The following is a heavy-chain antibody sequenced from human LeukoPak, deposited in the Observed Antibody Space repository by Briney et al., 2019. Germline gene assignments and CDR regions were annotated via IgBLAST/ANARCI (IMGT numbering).Heavy chain of an antibody. Sequence: GGSLRLSCAASGFTVSSNYMSWVRQAPGKRPEWVSSISSSSSYIYYADSVKGRFTISRDNAKNSLYLQMNSLRAEDTALYYCARGASRADYWGQGTLVTVSS. CDR2: ISSSSSYI. CDR1: GFTVSSNY. J-gene: IGHJ4*02. CDR3: ARGASRADY. V-gene: IGHV3-21*01.